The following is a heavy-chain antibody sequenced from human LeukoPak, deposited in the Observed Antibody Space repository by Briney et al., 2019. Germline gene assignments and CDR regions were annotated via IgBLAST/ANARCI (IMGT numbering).Heavy chain of an antibody. Sequence: GGSLRLSCAASGFSFRTYSVHWVRQAPGKGLECVAAISYDGGSGHYADSVKGRFIISRDNSRSMLYLQMDSLRVEDTAVYYCARAAYKLVDRHHYYGMDVWGQGTTVTVSS. CDR2: ISYDGGSG. CDR1: GFSFRTYS. CDR3: ARAAYKLVDRHHYYGMDV. J-gene: IGHJ6*02. V-gene: IGHV3-30*04. D-gene: IGHD1-26*01.